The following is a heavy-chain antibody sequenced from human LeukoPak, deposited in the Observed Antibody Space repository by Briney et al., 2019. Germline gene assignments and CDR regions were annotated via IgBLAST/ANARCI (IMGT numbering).Heavy chain of an antibody. V-gene: IGHV4-59*11. D-gene: IGHD5-18*01. Sequence: SETLSLTCTVSGGSISSHYWGWIRQPPGKGLEWIGYISYSGTTNYNTSLKSRVTISVDTPKNQFSLTPSSVTAADTAVYYCVRAPGGYSYGALYYFDCWGQGTLVTVSS. CDR3: VRAPGGYSYGALYYFDC. J-gene: IGHJ4*02. CDR2: ISYSGTT. CDR1: GGSISSHY.